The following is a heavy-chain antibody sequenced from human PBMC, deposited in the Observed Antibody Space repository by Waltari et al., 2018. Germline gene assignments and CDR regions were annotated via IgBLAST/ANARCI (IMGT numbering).Heavy chain of an antibody. CDR1: SFSITSSY. V-gene: IGHV4-59*01. Sequence: QVQLQESGPGLVKPSETLSLPCTVSSFSITSSYWSWIRQPPGKGLEWIGYISNSGSTSHNPSLKSRVTISVDTPKNQFSLKVTSVTAADTAVYYCARIRYSGNYYYFDDWGQGTLVTVSS. CDR2: ISNSGST. CDR3: ARIRYSGNYYYFDD. J-gene: IGHJ4*02. D-gene: IGHD1-26*01.